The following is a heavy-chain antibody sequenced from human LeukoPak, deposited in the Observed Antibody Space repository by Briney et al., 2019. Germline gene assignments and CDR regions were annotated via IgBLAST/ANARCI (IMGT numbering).Heavy chain of an antibody. J-gene: IGHJ6*03. V-gene: IGHV4-38-2*02. Sequence: SETLSLTCTVFGYSISSGYYWGWIRQPPGKGPEGIGSIFHSGDTCYNPSLKSRVSISVDTSKNQFSLKLSSVTAADTAVYYCAREGLDITMVRGVIHSYYMDVWGKGTTVTVSS. CDR1: GYSISSGYY. D-gene: IGHD3-10*01. CDR3: AREGLDITMVRGVIHSYYMDV. CDR2: IFHSGDT.